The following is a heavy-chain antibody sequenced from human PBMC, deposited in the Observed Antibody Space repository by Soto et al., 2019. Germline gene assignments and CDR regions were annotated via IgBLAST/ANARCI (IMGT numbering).Heavy chain of an antibody. CDR1: GFTFSSYA. J-gene: IGHJ6*02. D-gene: IGHD5-12*01. V-gene: IGHV3-30-3*01. CDR2: ISYDGSNK. Sequence: GGSLRLSCAASGFTFSSYAMHWVRQAPGKGLEWVAVISYDGSNKYYADSVKGRFTISRDNSKNTLYLRMNSLRAEDTAVYYCAREPGRGYSGYERYYYYYGMDVWGQGTTVTVSS. CDR3: AREPGRGYSGYERYYYYYGMDV.